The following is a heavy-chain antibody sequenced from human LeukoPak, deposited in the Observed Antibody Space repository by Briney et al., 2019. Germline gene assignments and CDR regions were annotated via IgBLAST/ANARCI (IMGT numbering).Heavy chain of an antibody. V-gene: IGHV3-23*01. Sequence: PGGSLRLSCAASGFTFSSYAMNWVRQAPGKGLEWVSSIGASRGTTYYPDSVKGRFTISRDNSKNTLYLQMNSLRAEDTAVYYCARSDQLRWFGEARRPYYYGMDVWGQGTAVSVSS. D-gene: IGHD3-10*01. J-gene: IGHJ6*02. CDR2: IGASRGTT. CDR1: GFTFSSYA. CDR3: ARSDQLRWFGEARRPYYYGMDV.